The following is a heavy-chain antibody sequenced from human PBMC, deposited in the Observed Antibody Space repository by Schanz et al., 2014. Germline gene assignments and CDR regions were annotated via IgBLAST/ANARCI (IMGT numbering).Heavy chain of an antibody. CDR1: GFTFSSYA. Sequence: EVQLLESGGGLVQPGGSLRLSCEASGFTFSSYAMSWVRQAPGKGLEWVSALSGSGGSTYYADSVKGRFTISRDNSKNTLYLQMNSLRAEDTAMYYCARRASCSRIGCPFDSWGQGTLVTVSS. CDR3: ARRASCSRIGCPFDS. J-gene: IGHJ4*02. D-gene: IGHD2-2*01. CDR2: LSGSGGST. V-gene: IGHV3-23*01.